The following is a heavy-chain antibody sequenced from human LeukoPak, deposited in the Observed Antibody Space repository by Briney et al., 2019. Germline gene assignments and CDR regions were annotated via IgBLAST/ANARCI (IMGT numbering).Heavy chain of an antibody. CDR1: GFTVSSKY. V-gene: IGHV3-66*01. D-gene: IGHD6-19*01. CDR2: IYSGGSP. J-gene: IGHJ4*02. CDR3: AKARYAAGWHYFDY. Sequence: GGCLRPACSASGFTVSSKYIRWVRQAPGRVLEWVSVIYSGGSPYSADSVKGKFTISRDNPQNTPDPQMASLRDEDTAVYFCAKARYAAGWHYFDYWGQGTLVTVSS.